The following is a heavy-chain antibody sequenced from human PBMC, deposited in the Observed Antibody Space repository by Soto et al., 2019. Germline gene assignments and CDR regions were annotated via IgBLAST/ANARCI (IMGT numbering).Heavy chain of an antibody. CDR3: ARVYYYYYMDV. CDR2: IYYSGST. J-gene: IGHJ6*03. V-gene: IGHV4-59*01. CDR1: GGSISNYY. Sequence: PSETLSLTCTVSGGSISNYYWSWIRQSPGKGLEWIGYIYYSGSTNYNPSLKSRVTILVDRSKNQFSLKLSSVTAADTAVYYCARVYYYYYMDVWGKGTTVTVSS.